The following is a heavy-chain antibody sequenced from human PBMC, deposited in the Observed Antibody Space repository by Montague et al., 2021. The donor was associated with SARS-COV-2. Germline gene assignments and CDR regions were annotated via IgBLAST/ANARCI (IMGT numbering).Heavy chain of an antibody. CDR1: GDSDGGVHSG. CDR3: ARIPVGSKYYFDF. J-gene: IGHJ4*02. Sequence: CAISGDSDGGVHSGSDRKSTRLYCSLARMAYADYSSKRYNDYAVSVKSRITIDPDTSKHQFSLHLNSVTPEDTAVYYCARIPVGSKYYFDFWGQGTLVTVSS. D-gene: IGHD2-2*01. V-gene: IGHV6-1*01. CDR2: ADYSSKRYN.